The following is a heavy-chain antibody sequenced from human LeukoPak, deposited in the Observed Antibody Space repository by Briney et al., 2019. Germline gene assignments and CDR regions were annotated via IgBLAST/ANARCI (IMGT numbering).Heavy chain of an antibody. D-gene: IGHD2-8*01. J-gene: IGHJ6*03. CDR2: ISTYNVHT. CDR1: GYTFTSYG. CDR3: ARDTFTNGYYGAYYYYMDV. V-gene: IGHV1-18*01. Sequence: ASVKVSCKASGYTFTSYGISCVRQAPGQGLEWMGWISTYNVHTNYTQKFQGRLTLTTDPSTSTAYMELRNLRSDDTAVYYCARDTFTNGYYGAYYYYMDVWGQGTTVTVSS.